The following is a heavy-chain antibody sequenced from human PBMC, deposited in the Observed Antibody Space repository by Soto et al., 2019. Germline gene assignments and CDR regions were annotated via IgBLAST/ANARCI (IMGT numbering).Heavy chain of an antibody. J-gene: IGHJ4*02. CDR3: ARSSSAYYYDSSGYYFDY. D-gene: IGHD3-22*01. CDR1: GGTFSSYA. Sequence: QVQLVQSGAEVKKPGSSVTVSCKASGGTFSSYAISWVRQAPGQGLEWMGGIIPIFGTANYAQKFQGRVTITADKSTSTAYMELSSLRSEDTAVYYCARSSSAYYYDSSGYYFDYWGQGTLVTVSS. V-gene: IGHV1-69*06. CDR2: IIPIFGTA.